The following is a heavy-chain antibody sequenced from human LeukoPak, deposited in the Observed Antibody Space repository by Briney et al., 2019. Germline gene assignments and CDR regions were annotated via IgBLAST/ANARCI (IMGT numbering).Heavy chain of an antibody. V-gene: IGHV3-53*01. CDR3: ARVFGYDNSASREGY. D-gene: IGHD3-22*01. CDR2: IYSDGRT. J-gene: IGHJ4*02. CDR1: GFTVNSNY. Sequence: PGGYLRLSCAASGFTVNSNYMSWVRQAPGKGLEWVSLIYSDGRTYYADSVKGRSTISRDNSKNTLYLQMNNLRAEDTAMYYCARVFGYDNSASREGYWGQGTLVTVCS.